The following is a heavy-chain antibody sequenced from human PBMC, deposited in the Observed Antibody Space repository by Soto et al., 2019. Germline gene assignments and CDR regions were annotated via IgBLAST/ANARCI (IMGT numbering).Heavy chain of an antibody. CDR3: ARGDIVAISGMDV. Sequence: ASVKVSCKASGYTFTSYYMHWVRQAPGQGLEWMGIINPSGGSTTHAQKFQGRVTMTRDTSTSTVYMELSSLRSEDTAVYYCARGDIVAISGMDVWGQGTTVTVSS. CDR2: INPSGGST. J-gene: IGHJ6*02. CDR1: GYTFTSYY. D-gene: IGHD5-12*01. V-gene: IGHV1-46*01.